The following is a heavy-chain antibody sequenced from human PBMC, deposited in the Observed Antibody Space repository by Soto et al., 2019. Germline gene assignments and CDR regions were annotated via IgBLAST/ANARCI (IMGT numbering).Heavy chain of an antibody. CDR1: GYIFTSND. Sequence: QVQFVQSGAEVKEPGDSVKVSCRASGYIFTSNDITWVRQAPGQGLEWMGWIRVRNGDTHYAPKFRGRVTVTRDTSTSTAYMELRSLRSDDPAVYYCARESRTWVDGVIGPGDYWGQGTLVSVSS. J-gene: IGHJ4*02. D-gene: IGHD3-10*01. CDR2: IRVRNGDT. CDR3: ARESRTWVDGVIGPGDY. V-gene: IGHV1-18*01.